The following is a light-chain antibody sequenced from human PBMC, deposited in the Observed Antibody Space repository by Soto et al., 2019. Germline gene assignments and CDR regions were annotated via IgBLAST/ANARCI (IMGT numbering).Light chain of an antibody. CDR3: AAWDDGLNGVV. CDR2: RNN. J-gene: IGLJ2*01. Sequence: QLVLTQPPSASGTPGQRVTISCSGSSSNIGSNTVNWYQQLPGTAPKLLIYRNNQRPSGVPDRFSGSKSGTSASLAISGLQSEDEADYYCAAWDDGLNGVVFGGGTKLTVL. CDR1: SSNIGSNT. V-gene: IGLV1-44*01.